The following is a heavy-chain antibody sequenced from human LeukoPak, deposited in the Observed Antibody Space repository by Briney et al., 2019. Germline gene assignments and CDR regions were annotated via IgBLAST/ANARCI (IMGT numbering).Heavy chain of an antibody. V-gene: IGHV4-39*07. CDR3: AGLVGRYSSGLYYYYFDY. D-gene: IGHD3-22*01. J-gene: IGHJ4*02. Sequence: SETLSLTCTVSGGSVSNSLYYWSWIRQPPGKGLEWIGEMYLSGTTHSNPSVKSRVTISIDKSKNQFFLNLSSVTAADTAVYYCAGLVGRYSSGLYYYYFDYWGQGTLVTVSS. CDR1: GGSVSNSLYY. CDR2: MYLSGTT.